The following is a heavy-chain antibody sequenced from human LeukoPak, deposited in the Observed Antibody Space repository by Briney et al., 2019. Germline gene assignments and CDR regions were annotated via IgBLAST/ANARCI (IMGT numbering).Heavy chain of an antibody. CDR2: IKQDGSEK. J-gene: IGHJ6*02. D-gene: IGHD6-19*01. V-gene: IGHV3-7*01. Sequence: GGSLRLSCAASGFTFSSYWMSWVRQAPGKGLEWVANIKQDGSEKYYVDSVKGRFTISRDNAKNSLYLQMNSLRAEDTAVYYCARVVVGKVYYYYGMDVWGQGTTVTVSS. CDR3: ARVVVGKVYYYYGMDV. CDR1: GFTFSSYW.